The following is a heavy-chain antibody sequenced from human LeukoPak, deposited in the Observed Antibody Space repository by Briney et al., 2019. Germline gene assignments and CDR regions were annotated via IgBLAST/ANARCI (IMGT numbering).Heavy chain of an antibody. CDR3: AKDGPYYYDSRGDY. Sequence: GGSLRLSCSASGFTFNRFYLHWVRQAPGKGLEWVSAISGSGGSTYYADSVKGRFTISRDNSKNTLYLQMSSLRAEDTAVYYCAKDGPYYYDSRGDYWGQGTLVTVSS. CDR1: GFTFNRFY. CDR2: ISGSGGST. D-gene: IGHD3-22*01. J-gene: IGHJ4*02. V-gene: IGHV3-23*01.